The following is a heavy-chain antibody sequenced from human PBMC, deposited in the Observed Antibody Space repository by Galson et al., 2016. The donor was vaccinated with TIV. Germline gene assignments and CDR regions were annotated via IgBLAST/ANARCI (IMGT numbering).Heavy chain of an antibody. J-gene: IGHJ6*02. CDR2: ISDGGNT. V-gene: IGHV3-66*02. CDR3: ARDRMMDATYYYYYFGMDV. Sequence: SLRLSCAASGLSVSINYMTWVRQAPGKGLEWVSLISDGGNTYYPDSVKGRFTISRDTSKNTLYLQMSSLRVEDTTVYYCARDRMMDATYYYYYFGMDVWGQGTAVTVSS. CDR1: GLSVSINY. D-gene: IGHD2-2*03.